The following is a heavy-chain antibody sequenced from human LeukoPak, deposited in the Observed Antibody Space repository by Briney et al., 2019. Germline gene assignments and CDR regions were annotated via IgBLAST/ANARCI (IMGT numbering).Heavy chain of an antibody. V-gene: IGHV3-23*01. CDR1: GFTVSSNY. J-gene: IGHJ4*02. CDR2: ISGSGGST. Sequence: GGSLRLSCAASGFTVSSNYMSWVRQAPGKGLEWASSISGSGGSTFYADSVKGRFTISRDNSKNTLYLQMDSLRAEDTAVYYCAKVADARGAFDYWGQGTLVTVSS. CDR3: AKVADARGAFDY.